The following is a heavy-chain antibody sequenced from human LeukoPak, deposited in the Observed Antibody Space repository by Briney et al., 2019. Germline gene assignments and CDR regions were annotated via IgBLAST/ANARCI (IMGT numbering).Heavy chain of an antibody. CDR3: AIRSGGYGDYHWFDP. CDR1: GYTFTGYY. V-gene: IGHV1-2*02. Sequence: ASVKVSCKASGYTFTGYYMHWVRQAPGQGLEWMGWINPNSGGTNYAQKFQGRVTMTEDTSTDTAYMEVTSLRSEDTAVYYCAIRSGGYGDYHWFDPWGQGTLVTVSS. D-gene: IGHD4-17*01. J-gene: IGHJ5*02. CDR2: INPNSGGT.